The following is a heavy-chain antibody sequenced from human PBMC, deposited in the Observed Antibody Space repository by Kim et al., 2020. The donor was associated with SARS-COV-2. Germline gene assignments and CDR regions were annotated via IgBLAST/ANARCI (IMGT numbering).Heavy chain of an antibody. CDR3: ARHVATGPYAFDI. V-gene: IGHV4-59*08. Sequence: YNPSLKSRVTISVDTSKNQFSLKLSSVTAADTAVYYCARHVATGPYAFDIWGQGTMVTVSS. D-gene: IGHD3-9*01. J-gene: IGHJ3*02.